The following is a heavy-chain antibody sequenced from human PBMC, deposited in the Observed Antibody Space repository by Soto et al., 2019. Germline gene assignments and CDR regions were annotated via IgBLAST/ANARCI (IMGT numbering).Heavy chain of an antibody. D-gene: IGHD3-3*01. V-gene: IGHV1-2*04. Sequence: ASVKVSCKASGYTFTGYYMHWVRQAPGQGLEWMGWINPNSGGTNYAQKLQGWVTMTRDTSISTAYMELSRLRSDDTAVYYCARGVVTIFGVVPSRTYYMDVWGKGTTVTVS. CDR3: ARGVVTIFGVVPSRTYYMDV. CDR2: INPNSGGT. CDR1: GYTFTGYY. J-gene: IGHJ6*03.